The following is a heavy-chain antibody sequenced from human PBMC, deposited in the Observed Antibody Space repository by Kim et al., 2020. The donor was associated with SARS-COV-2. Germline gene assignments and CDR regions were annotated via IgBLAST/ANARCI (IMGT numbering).Heavy chain of an antibody. V-gene: IGHV7-4-1*01. J-gene: IGHJ5*02. CDR3: AREVVSSGWYREGNWFDP. CDR2: INTNTGNP. Sequence: ASVKVSCKASGYTFTNYAMNWVRQAPGQGLEWMGWINTNTGNPTYAQGFTGRFVFSLDTSVSTAYLQIGSLKAEDTAVYYCAREVVSSGWYREGNWFDPWGQGTLVTV. CDR1: GYTFTNYA. D-gene: IGHD6-19*01.